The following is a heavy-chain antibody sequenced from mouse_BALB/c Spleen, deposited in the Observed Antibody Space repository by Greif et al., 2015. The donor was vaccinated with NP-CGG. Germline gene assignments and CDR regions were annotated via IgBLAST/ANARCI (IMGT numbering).Heavy chain of an antibody. D-gene: IGHD3-1*01. J-gene: IGHJ3*01. V-gene: IGHV1-80*01. CDR1: GYAFSSYW. CDR3: ARVGNAKLGGFAY. Sequence: QVQLQQSGAELVRPGSSVKISCKASGYAFSSYWMNWVKQRPGQGLEWIGQIYPGDGDTNYNGKFKGKATLTADKSSSTAYMQLSGLTSEDSAVYFCARVGNAKLGGFAYWGQGTLVTVSA. CDR2: IYPGDGDT.